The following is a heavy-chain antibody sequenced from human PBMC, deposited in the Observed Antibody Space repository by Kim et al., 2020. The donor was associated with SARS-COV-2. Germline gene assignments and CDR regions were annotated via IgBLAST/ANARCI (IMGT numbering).Heavy chain of an antibody. J-gene: IGHJ4*02. CDR3: AMRGGSGDY. V-gene: IGHV3-7*01. CDR2: IKDDGTET. Sequence: GGSLRLSCAASGFSFINYWMSWVRQTPGKGLEWVANIKDDGTETNYVDSVRGRFTVSRDNAKNSLYLQLNSLTDDDTAVYYCAMRGGSGDYWGQGTLVTVSS. CDR1: GFSFINYW. D-gene: IGHD2-15*01.